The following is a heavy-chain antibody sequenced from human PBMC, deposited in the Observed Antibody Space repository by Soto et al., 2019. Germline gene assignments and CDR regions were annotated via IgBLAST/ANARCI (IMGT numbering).Heavy chain of an antibody. J-gene: IGHJ6*03. Sequence: SEALSHTCAVYDGSFGGYEWTWIRQPPGKGLEWIGEINHSGSTNYNPSLKSRVTISVDTSKNQFSLKLSSVTAADTAVYYCARVSRFLEWSPTPRKTYYMDVWGKGTTVT. D-gene: IGHD3-3*01. CDR3: ARVSRFLEWSPTPRKTYYMDV. CDR1: DGSFGGYE. CDR2: INHSGST. V-gene: IGHV4-34*01.